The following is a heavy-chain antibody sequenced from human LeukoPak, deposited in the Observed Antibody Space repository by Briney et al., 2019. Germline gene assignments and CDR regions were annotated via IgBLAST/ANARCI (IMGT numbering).Heavy chain of an antibody. Sequence: TGGSLRLSCAASGFTLSSYDMHWVRQATGKGLEWVSAIGTAGDTYYPGSVKGRFTNSRENAKNTLYLQMNSLRAEDTAVYYCARRVVVPAAPYYFDYWGQGTLVTVSS. V-gene: IGHV3-13*01. CDR2: IGTAGDT. J-gene: IGHJ4*02. CDR1: GFTLSSYD. D-gene: IGHD2-2*01. CDR3: ARRVVVPAAPYYFDY.